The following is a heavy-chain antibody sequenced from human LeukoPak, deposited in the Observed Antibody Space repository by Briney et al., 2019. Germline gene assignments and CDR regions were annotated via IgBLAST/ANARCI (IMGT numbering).Heavy chain of an antibody. V-gene: IGHV4-34*01. D-gene: IGHD6-13*01. CDR2: INHSGST. CDR3: ARESAGTGLDY. CDR1: GGSFSGYY. J-gene: IGHJ4*02. Sequence: PSETLSLTCAVYGGSFSGYYWSWIRQPPGKGLEWIGEINHSGSTNYNPSLKSRVTMSVDTSKNQFSLKLSSVTAADTAVYYCARESAGTGLDYWGQGTLVTVSS.